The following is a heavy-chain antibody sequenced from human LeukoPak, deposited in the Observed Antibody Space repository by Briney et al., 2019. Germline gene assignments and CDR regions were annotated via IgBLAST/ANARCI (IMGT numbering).Heavy chain of an antibody. CDR1: GFTFSSYN. D-gene: IGHD6-19*01. Sequence: PGESLRLSCAASGFTFSSYNMNWVRQAPGKGLEWVSSISSSNIYYADSLKGRFTISRDNAKNSLFLQMNSLRAEDTAVYYCARATGVSGYSSGWYYWGQGTLVTVSS. J-gene: IGHJ4*02. CDR2: ISSSNI. V-gene: IGHV3-21*01. CDR3: ARATGVSGYSSGWYY.